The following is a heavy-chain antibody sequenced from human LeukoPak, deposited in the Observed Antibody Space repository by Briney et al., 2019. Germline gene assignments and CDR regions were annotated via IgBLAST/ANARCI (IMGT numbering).Heavy chain of an antibody. V-gene: IGHV1-18*01. Sequence: ASVKVSCKASGYTFTSYGISWVRQAPGQGLEWMGWISAYNGNTNYAQKLQGRVTMTTDTSTSTAYMELRSLRSDDTAVYYCARDHYDILTGYYTETHIDYWGQGPLVTVSS. J-gene: IGHJ4*02. D-gene: IGHD3-9*01. CDR1: GYTFTSYG. CDR2: ISAYNGNT. CDR3: ARDHYDILTGYYTETHIDY.